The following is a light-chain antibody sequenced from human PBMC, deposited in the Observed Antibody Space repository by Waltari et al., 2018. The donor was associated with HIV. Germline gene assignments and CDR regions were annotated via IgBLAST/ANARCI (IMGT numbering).Light chain of an antibody. V-gene: IGLV1-40*01. CDR1: SSNIGAGYD. J-gene: IGLJ2*01. Sequence: QSVLTQPPSVSGAPGQRVTISCTGSSSNIGAGYDVHWYQQLPGTAPKLLINCNSNRPSGVSDRCSDFKSGTSASLAITVLQTEDEADYYCQSYDVSLSGSIFGGGTKLTVL. CDR3: QSYDVSLSGSI. CDR2: CNS.